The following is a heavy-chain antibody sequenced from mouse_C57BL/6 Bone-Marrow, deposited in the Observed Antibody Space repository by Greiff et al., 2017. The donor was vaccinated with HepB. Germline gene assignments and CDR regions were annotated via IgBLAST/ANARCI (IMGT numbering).Heavy chain of an antibody. V-gene: IGHV3-6*01. CDR2: ISYDGSN. Sequence: EVHLVESGPGLVKPSQSLSLTCSVTGYSITSGYYWNWIRQFPGNKLEWMGYISYDGSNNYNPSLKNRISITRDTSKNQFFLKLNSVTTEDTATYYCAREGYYSNYDAMDYWGQGTSVTVSS. D-gene: IGHD2-5*01. CDR1: GYSITSGYY. CDR3: AREGYYSNYDAMDY. J-gene: IGHJ4*01.